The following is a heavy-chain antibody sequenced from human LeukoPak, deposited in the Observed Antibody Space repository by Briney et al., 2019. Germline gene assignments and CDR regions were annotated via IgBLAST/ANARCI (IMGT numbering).Heavy chain of an antibody. CDR3: TFSGWYYFDY. V-gene: IGHV3-49*04. CDR2: IRSKAYGGAA. J-gene: IGHJ4*02. Sequence: GRSLRLSCTTSGFTFGDYAMNWVRQAPGKGLEWVGFIRSKAYGGAAEYAASVKGRFFISRDDSKSIAYLHMISLKTEDTAVYYCTFSGWYYFDYWGQGTLVTVSS. D-gene: IGHD6-19*01. CDR1: GFTFGDYA.